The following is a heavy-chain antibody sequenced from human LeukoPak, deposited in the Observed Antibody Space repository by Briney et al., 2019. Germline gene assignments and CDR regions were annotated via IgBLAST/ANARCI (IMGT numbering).Heavy chain of an antibody. J-gene: IGHJ4*02. V-gene: IGHV1-69*13. Sequence: SVKVSCKASGGTFSSYAISWVRQAPGQGLEWMGGIIPIFGTANYAQKFQGRVTITADESTSTAYMELSSLRSEDTAVYYCARAGVGYDSSGYYYTPIDYWGQGTLVTVSS. CDR1: GGTFSSYA. CDR2: IIPIFGTA. D-gene: IGHD3-22*01. CDR3: ARAGVGYDSSGYYYTPIDY.